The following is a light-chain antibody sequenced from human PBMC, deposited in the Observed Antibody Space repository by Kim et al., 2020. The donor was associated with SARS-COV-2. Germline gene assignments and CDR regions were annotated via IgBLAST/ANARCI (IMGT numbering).Light chain of an antibody. CDR2: GRN. J-gene: IGLJ3*02. Sequence: SSELTQDPAVSVALGQTVKITCQGDSLRSYFASWYQQKPGQAPILVMYGRNIRPSDIPDRFSGSRLGNTASLTITGAQAEDEADYYCNSRDSSGRHGAFGGGTQLTVL. CDR3: NSRDSSGRHGA. CDR1: SLRSYF. V-gene: IGLV3-19*01.